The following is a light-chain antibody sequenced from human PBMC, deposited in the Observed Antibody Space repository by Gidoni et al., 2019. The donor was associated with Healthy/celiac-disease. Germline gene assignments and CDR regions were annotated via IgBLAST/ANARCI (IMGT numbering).Light chain of an antibody. V-gene: IGKV3-15*01. CDR2: DAS. CDR1: QSVSSN. J-gene: IGKJ1*01. CDR3: QQYKNWPRA. Sequence: EIVMTQSPATLSVSPRERATLSCRARQSVSSNLAWYQQKPGQAPTLLIYDASTTATGLPARFSGSASGTGFPLTISRLQSGDFAVYYCQQYKNWPRAFGQGTKVEIK.